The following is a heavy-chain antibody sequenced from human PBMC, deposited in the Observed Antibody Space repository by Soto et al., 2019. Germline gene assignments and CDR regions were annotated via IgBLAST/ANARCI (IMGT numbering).Heavy chain of an antibody. D-gene: IGHD3-10*01. Sequence: PGGSLRLSCAASGFTFSSYAMHWVRQAPGKGLEWVAVISYDGSNKYYADSVKGRFTISRDNSKNTLYLQVNSLRAEDTAVYYCARDWFRELSYFDYWGQGTLVTVSS. V-gene: IGHV3-30-3*01. CDR2: ISYDGSNK. J-gene: IGHJ4*02. CDR3: ARDWFRELSYFDY. CDR1: GFTFSSYA.